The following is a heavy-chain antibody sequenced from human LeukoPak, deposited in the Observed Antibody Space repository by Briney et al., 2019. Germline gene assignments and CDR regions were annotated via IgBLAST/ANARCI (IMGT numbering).Heavy chain of an antibody. Sequence: GGSLRLSCAASGLTFSSYAMHWVRQAPGKGLEWVAVISYDGSNKYYADSVKGRFTISRDNSKTTLYLQMNSLRAEDTAVYYCAMDKPPTFIAVAGTFDYWGQGTLVTVSS. CDR1: GLTFSSYA. J-gene: IGHJ4*02. D-gene: IGHD6-19*01. CDR2: ISYDGSNK. CDR3: AMDKPPTFIAVAGTFDY. V-gene: IGHV3-30-3*01.